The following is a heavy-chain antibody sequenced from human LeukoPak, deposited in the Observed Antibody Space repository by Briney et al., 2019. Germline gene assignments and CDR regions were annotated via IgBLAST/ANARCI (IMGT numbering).Heavy chain of an antibody. D-gene: IGHD3-22*01. CDR3: AKGSSGYYYVSLSY. CDR1: GFTFDDYA. V-gene: IGHV3-9*01. CDR2: ISWNSGSI. Sequence: PGGSLRLSCAASGFTFDDYAMHWVRQAPGKGLEWVSGISWNSGSIGYADSAKGRFTISRDNAKNSLYLQMNSLRAEDTALYYCAKGSSGYYYVSLSYWGQGTLVTVSS. J-gene: IGHJ4*02.